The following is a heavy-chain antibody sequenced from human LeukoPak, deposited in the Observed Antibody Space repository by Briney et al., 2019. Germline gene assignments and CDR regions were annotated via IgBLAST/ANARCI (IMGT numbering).Heavy chain of an antibody. J-gene: IGHJ4*02. CDR1: GGSFSGYY. CDR3: ARHSWHGDDY. D-gene: IGHD4-17*01. CDR2: INHSGST. V-gene: IGHV4-34*01. Sequence: SETLSLTCAVYGGSFSGYYWSWIRQPPGKGLEWIGEINHSGSTNYNPSLKSRVTISVDTCKNQFSLKLSSVTAADTAVYYCARHSWHGDDYWGQGTLVTVSS.